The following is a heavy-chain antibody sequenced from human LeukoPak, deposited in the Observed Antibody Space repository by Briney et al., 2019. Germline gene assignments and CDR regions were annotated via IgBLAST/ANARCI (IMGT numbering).Heavy chain of an antibody. D-gene: IGHD6-13*01. J-gene: IGHJ6*03. CDR3: ASTWVYYYYMDV. V-gene: IGHV4-39*07. Sequence: ASETLSLTCTVSGGSISSSSYYWGWIRQPPGKGLEWIGSIYYSGSTCYNPSLKSRVTISVDTSKNQFSLKLSSVTAADTAVYYCASTWVYYYYMDVWGKGTTVTVSS. CDR2: IYYSGST. CDR1: GGSISSSSYY.